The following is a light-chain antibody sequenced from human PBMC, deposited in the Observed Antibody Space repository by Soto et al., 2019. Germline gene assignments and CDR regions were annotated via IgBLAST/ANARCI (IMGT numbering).Light chain of an antibody. J-gene: IGLJ2*01. CDR3: SSYAGSKGVV. Sequence: QSALTQPPSASGSPGQSVTISCTGTRSDVGGYNYVSWYQQHPGKAPKLMIYDVSKRPSGVPDRFSGSKSGNTASLTVSGLQAEDEADYYCSSYAGSKGVVFGGGTQLTVL. CDR2: DVS. V-gene: IGLV2-8*01. CDR1: RSDVGGYNY.